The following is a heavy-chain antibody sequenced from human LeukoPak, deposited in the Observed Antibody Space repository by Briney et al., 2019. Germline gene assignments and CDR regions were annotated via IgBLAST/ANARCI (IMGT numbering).Heavy chain of an antibody. D-gene: IGHD3-22*01. V-gene: IGHV1-18*01. J-gene: IGHJ4*02. CDR1: GYTFTSYG. CDR3: ARVGFYESSGYYEY. Sequence: ASVKVSCKASGYTFTSYGISWVRQAPGQGLEWMGWISAYNGNTNYAQKLQGRVTMTRDTSISTVYMELSRLRSDDTAVYYCARVGFYESSGYYEYWGQGTLVTVSS. CDR2: ISAYNGNT.